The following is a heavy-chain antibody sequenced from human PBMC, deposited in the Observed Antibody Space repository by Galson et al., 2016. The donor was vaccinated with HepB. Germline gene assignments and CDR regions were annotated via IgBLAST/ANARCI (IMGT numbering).Heavy chain of an antibody. Sequence: SLRLSCAASGFIVSSNYMNWVRQAPGKGLEWVSVIYSGGRTSYADSVKGRFTISRDTSKNTVYLQMNSLRAEDTAVYYCARGSGANYYDISGHYLGRYYGMDVWGQGTTVTVSS. CDR1: GFIVSSNY. CDR2: IYSGGRT. J-gene: IGHJ6*02. CDR3: ARGSGANYYDISGHYLGRYYGMDV. V-gene: IGHV3-53*01. D-gene: IGHD3-22*01.